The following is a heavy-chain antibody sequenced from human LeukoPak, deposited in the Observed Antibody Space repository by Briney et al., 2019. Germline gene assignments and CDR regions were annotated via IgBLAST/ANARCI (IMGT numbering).Heavy chain of an antibody. Sequence: ASVKVSCKASGYTFISYYMHWVRQAPGQGLEGMGIINPSGGSTSYAQKFQGRVTMTRDTSTSTVYMELSSLRSEDTAVYYCARSVGATTWIDYWGQGTMVTVSS. CDR1: GYTFISYY. CDR3: ARSVGATTWIDY. CDR2: INPSGGST. J-gene: IGHJ4*02. D-gene: IGHD1-26*01. V-gene: IGHV1-46*01.